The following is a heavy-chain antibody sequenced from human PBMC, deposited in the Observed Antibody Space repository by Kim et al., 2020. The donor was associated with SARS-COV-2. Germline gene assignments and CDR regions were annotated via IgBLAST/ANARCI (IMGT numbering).Heavy chain of an antibody. CDR3: AKGSGSYYGGWYYFDY. CDR2: ISYDGSNK. J-gene: IGHJ4*02. Sequence: GGSLRLSCAASGFTFSSYGMHWVRQAPGKGLEWVAVISYDGSNKYYADSVKGRFTISRDNSKNTLYLQMNSLRAEDTAVYYCAKGSGSYYGGWYYFDYWGQGTLVTVSS. CDR1: GFTFSSYG. V-gene: IGHV3-30*18. D-gene: IGHD1-26*01.